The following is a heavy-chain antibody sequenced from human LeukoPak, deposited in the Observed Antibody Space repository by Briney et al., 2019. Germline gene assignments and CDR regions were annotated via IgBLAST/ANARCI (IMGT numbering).Heavy chain of an antibody. Sequence: AESLTLSCTASGFTFSSYYMSWIRQAPGKGLEWLSYVSQSGSTIYYADSVKGRFTISRDNGKNSLYLQMNSLRAEDTGMYYCAREGHTYGSDYWGQGTLVTVSS. J-gene: IGHJ4*02. V-gene: IGHV3-11*01. D-gene: IGHD3-10*01. CDR3: AREGHTYGSDY. CDR2: VSQSGSTI. CDR1: GFTFSSYY.